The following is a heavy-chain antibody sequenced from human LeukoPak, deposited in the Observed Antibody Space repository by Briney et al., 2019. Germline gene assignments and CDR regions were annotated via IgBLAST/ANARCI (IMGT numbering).Heavy chain of an antibody. Sequence: ASVTVSCTASGYTFTIYDINWVRQAPGQGLEWMGWMNPNSGNTGYAQKFQGRVTMTRNTSISTAYMELSSLRSEDTAVYYCARRGKVGYGSVGYWGQGTLVTVSS. D-gene: IGHD3-10*01. J-gene: IGHJ4*02. CDR3: ARRGKVGYGSVGY. CDR1: GYTFTIYD. CDR2: MNPNSGNT. V-gene: IGHV1-8*01.